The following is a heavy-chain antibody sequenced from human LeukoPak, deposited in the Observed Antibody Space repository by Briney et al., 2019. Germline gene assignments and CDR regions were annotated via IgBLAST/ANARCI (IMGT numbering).Heavy chain of an antibody. Sequence: ASVKVSCKAPGYTFTSYAMHWVRQAPGQRLEWMGWINAGNGNTKYSQKFQGRVTITWDTSASTAYMELSSLRSEDTAVYYCAREMGPYYDILTGYYDYWGQGTLVTVSS. J-gene: IGHJ4*02. V-gene: IGHV1-3*01. D-gene: IGHD3-9*01. CDR2: INAGNGNT. CDR3: AREMGPYYDILTGYYDY. CDR1: GYTFTSYA.